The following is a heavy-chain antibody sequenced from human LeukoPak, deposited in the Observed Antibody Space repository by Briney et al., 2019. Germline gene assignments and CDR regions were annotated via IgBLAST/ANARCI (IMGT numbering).Heavy chain of an antibody. CDR1: GYTFTSYG. CDR3: ARVGYCSRTSCYTVDY. J-gene: IGHJ4*02. CDR2: ISAYNGNT. V-gene: IGHV1-18*01. D-gene: IGHD2-2*02. Sequence: ASVKVSCKASGYTFTSYGISWVRQAPGQGLEWMGWISAYNGNTNYAQKLQGRVTMTTDTSTSTAYMELRSLRSDDTAVYYCARVGYCSRTSCYTVDYWGQGTLVTVSS.